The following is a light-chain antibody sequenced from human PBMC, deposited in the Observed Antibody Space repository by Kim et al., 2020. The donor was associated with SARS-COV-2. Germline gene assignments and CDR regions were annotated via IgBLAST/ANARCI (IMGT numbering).Light chain of an antibody. J-gene: IGLJ3*02. Sequence: SYELTQPPSVSVAPGKTARITCGGNNIGSKSVHWYQQKSGQAPVLVIYYDSDRPSGIPERFSGSNSGNTATLTISRVEAGDEADYYCQVWDSSSDHWVFGGGTKLTVL. CDR2: YDS. CDR3: QVWDSSSDHWV. V-gene: IGLV3-21*04. CDR1: NIGSKS.